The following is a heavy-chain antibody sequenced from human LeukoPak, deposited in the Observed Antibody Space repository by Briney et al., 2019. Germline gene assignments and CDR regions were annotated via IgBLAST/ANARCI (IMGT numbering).Heavy chain of an antibody. CDR3: ARERDGRFFDY. D-gene: IGHD5-24*01. V-gene: IGHV3-7*01. CDR2: INQDGSEK. CDR1: GLNLRSYW. J-gene: IGHJ4*02. Sequence: AGGALRLSCAVSGLNLRSYWVSWGRQAPGKGLEWVANINQDGSEKYFVDSVKGRFTISRDNAKNSLHLQMNTLRAEDTAVYYCARERDGRFFDYWGQGTLVTVSS.